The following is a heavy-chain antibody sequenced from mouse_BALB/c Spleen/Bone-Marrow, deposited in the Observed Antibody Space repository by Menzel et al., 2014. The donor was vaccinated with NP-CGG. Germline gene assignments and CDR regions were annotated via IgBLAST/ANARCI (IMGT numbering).Heavy chain of an antibody. CDR2: IYLGRGIT. V-gene: IGHV1-55*01. CDR3: SRSFITTAYYAMDY. D-gene: IGHD1-2*01. Sequence: QVQLQQSGAELVKPGASVKMSCKASGYTFTSYWINWVKQRPGQGLEWIGDIYLGRGITNYNEKFKSKATLTLDTSSSTAYMQLSSLTSEDSAVYYCSRSFITTAYYAMDYWGQGTSVTVSS. CDR1: GYTFTSYW. J-gene: IGHJ4*01.